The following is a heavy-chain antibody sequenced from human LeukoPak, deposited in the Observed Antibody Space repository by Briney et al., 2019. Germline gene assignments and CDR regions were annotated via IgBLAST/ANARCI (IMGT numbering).Heavy chain of an antibody. CDR3: ATYYGINWVIGY. V-gene: IGHV3-7*01. D-gene: IGHD4-17*01. Sequence: GSLRLSCEGSGFSFSEYWMSWVRQARGKVLEWGASVKQGGREKYYVDSVKGGFDISRDDAKNSLYLQINTLRSDDTALYYCATYYGINWVIGYWGQGTLVTVSS. CDR2: VKQGGREK. J-gene: IGHJ4*02. CDR1: GFSFSEYW.